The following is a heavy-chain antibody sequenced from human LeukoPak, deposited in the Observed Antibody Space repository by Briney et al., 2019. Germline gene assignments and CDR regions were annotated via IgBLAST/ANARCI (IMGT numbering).Heavy chain of an antibody. CDR1: GGSISSSTYY. CDR2: IYTSGST. CDR3: ARGRRFLEWLQRPLLWFDP. V-gene: IGHV4-39*07. D-gene: IGHD3-3*01. Sequence: SETLSLTCSVSGGSISSSTYYWGWIRQPPGKGLEWIGRIYTSGSTNYNPSLKSRVTISVDTSKNQFSLKLSSVTAADTAVYYCARGRRFLEWLQRPLLWFDPWGQGTLVTVSS. J-gene: IGHJ5*02.